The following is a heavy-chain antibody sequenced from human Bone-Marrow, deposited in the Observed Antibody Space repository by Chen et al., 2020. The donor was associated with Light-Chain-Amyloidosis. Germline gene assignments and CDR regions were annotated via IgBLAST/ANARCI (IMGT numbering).Heavy chain of an antibody. CDR1: GGSFSGYY. CDR2: INHSGST. CDR3: ARRIFGIVRTAYSYYMDV. J-gene: IGHJ6*03. Sequence: QVQLQQWGAGLLKPSETLSLTCAVYGGSFSGYYWSWIRQPPGKGLEWIGEINHSGSTNYNPSLKSRVTISVDTSKNQFSLKLSSVTAADTAVYYCARRIFGIVRTAYSYYMDVWGKGTMVTVSS. V-gene: IGHV4-34*01. D-gene: IGHD3-3*01.